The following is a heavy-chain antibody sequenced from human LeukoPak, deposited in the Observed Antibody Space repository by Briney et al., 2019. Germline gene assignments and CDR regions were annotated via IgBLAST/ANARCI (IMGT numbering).Heavy chain of an antibody. CDR2: IYTSGST. CDR3: ARDAPPGENRFDP. J-gene: IGHJ5*02. V-gene: IGHV4-4*07. D-gene: IGHD3-10*01. CDR1: GGSISSYY. Sequence: SETLSLTCTVSGGSISSYYWSWIRQPAGKGLEWIGRIYTSGSTNYNPSLKRRVNISVDTSKNQFSLKLSSLTAADTAVYYCARDAPPGENRFDPWGQGTLVTVSS.